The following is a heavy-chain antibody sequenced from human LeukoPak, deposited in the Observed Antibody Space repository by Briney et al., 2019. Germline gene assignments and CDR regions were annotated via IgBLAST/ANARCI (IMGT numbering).Heavy chain of an antibody. D-gene: IGHD6-19*01. CDR1: GFTFSSYA. V-gene: IGHV3-30-3*01. CDR2: ISYDGSNK. Sequence: PGGSLRLSCAASGFTFSSYAMHWVRQAPGKGLEWVAVISYDGSNKYYADSVKGRFTISRDNSKNTLYLQMNSLRAEDTAVYYCARSLRQWQTETLAYWGQGTLVTVSS. CDR3: ARSLRQWQTETLAY. J-gene: IGHJ4*02.